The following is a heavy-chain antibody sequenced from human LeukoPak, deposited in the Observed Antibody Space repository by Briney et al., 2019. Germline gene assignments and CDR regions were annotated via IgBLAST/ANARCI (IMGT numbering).Heavy chain of an antibody. J-gene: IGHJ6*02. CDR3: AKAPLTIWSGMDV. D-gene: IGHD3-3*01. Sequence: GASLRLSGAASGFTFSNFAMNWVRQAPGKGLEWVSVISGNGRNTYYADSVKGRFTISRDNSKNTLYLQMSSVRVEDTAVYYCAKAPLTIWSGMDVWGQGTTVTVSS. CDR2: ISGNGRNT. V-gene: IGHV3-23*01. CDR1: GFTFSNFA.